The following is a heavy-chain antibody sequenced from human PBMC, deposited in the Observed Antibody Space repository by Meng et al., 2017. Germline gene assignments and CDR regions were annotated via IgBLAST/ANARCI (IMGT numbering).Heavy chain of an antibody. V-gene: IGHV1-69*06. Sequence: QTVPAGAAVKKPRACAKASCELSGGHCSCYAIGWVRPDPGRGLEWMGGIIPIFGTANYAQKFQGRVTITADKSTSTAYMELSSLRSEDTAVYYCHSGWYQAGDDYWGQGTLVTVSS. CDR2: IIPIFGTA. D-gene: IGHD6-19*01. CDR3: HSGWYQAGDDY. CDR1: GGHCSCYA. J-gene: IGHJ4*02.